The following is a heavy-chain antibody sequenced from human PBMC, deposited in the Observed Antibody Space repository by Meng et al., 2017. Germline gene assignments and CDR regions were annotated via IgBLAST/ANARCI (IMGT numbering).Heavy chain of an antibody. J-gene: IGHJ4*02. CDR3: ARSTGRGQPLGFDY. CDR2: INPNSGGT. V-gene: IGHV1-2*06. D-gene: IGHD6-13*01. CDR1: GYTFTGYY. Sequence: ASAKIFCKASGYTFTGYYMHWVRQAPGQGLEWMGRINPNSGGTNYAQKFQGRVTMTRDTYISTAYMELSRMRSGDTAVDYCARSTGRGQPLGFDYWGQGTLVTVSS.